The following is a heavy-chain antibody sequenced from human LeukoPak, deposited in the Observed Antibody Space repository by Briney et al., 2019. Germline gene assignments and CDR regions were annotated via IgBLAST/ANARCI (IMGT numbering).Heavy chain of an antibody. D-gene: IGHD2-2*01. CDR1: GGTFSSYA. V-gene: IGHV1-69*05. Sequence: SVKVSCKASGGTFSSYAISWVRQAPGQGLEWMGGIIPIFGTANDAQKFQGRVTITTDESTSTAYMELSSLRSEDTAVYYCARGIYEDIVVVPAAMQAYYYYYYMDVWGKGTTVTVSS. CDR3: ARGIYEDIVVVPAAMQAYYYYYYMDV. CDR2: IIPIFGTA. J-gene: IGHJ6*03.